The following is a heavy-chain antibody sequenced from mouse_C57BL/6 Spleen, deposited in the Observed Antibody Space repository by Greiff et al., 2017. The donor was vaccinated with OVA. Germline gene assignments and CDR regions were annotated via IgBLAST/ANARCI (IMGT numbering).Heavy chain of an antibody. CDR3: ARWPYDYDGPLYAMDY. J-gene: IGHJ4*01. CDR2: INPSSGYT. V-gene: IGHV1-7*01. D-gene: IGHD2-4*01. CDR1: GYTFTSYW. Sequence: VQLQQSGAELAKPGASVKLSCKASGYTFTSYWMHWVKQRPGQGLEWIGYINPSSGYTKYNQKFKDKATLTADKSSSTAYMQLSSLTYEDSAVYYCARWPYDYDGPLYAMDYWGQGTSVTVSS.